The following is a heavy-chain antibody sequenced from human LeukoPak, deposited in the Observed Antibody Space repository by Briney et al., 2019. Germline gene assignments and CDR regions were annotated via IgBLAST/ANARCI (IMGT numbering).Heavy chain of an antibody. CDR3: ARDRLLWSIGYYYGMDV. Sequence: GASAKVSCKASGYTFTSYYMHWVRQAPGQGLEWMGIINPSGGSTSYAQKFQGRVTMTRDTSTSTVYMELSSLRSEDTAVYYCARDRLLWSIGYYYGMDVWGQGTTVTVSS. CDR1: GYTFTSYY. J-gene: IGHJ6*02. V-gene: IGHV1-46*01. CDR2: INPSGGST. D-gene: IGHD3-10*01.